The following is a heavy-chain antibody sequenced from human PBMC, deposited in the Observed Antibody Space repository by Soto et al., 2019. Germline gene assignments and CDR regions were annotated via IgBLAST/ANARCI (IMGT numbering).Heavy chain of an antibody. V-gene: IGHV1-8*01. CDR1: GYTFTSSD. Sequence: GASVKVSCKASGYTFTSSDINWVRQATGQGLEWMGWMNPNSGNTGYAQKFQGRVTMTRNTSISTAYMELSSLRSEDTAVYYCATHERFLESLLSCTHMDVWGKGTTVTVSS. J-gene: IGHJ6*03. D-gene: IGHD3-3*01. CDR2: MNPNSGNT. CDR3: ATHERFLESLLSCTHMDV.